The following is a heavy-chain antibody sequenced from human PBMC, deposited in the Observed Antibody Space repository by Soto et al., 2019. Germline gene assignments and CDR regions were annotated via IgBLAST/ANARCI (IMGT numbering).Heavy chain of an antibody. J-gene: IGHJ4*02. Sequence: LSLTCAVYGGSFSGYYWSWIRQPPGKGLEWIGEINHSGSTNYNPSLKSRVTISVDTSKNQFSLKLSSVIAADTAVYYCARGRITIFGVVTTDFDYWGQGTLVTVSS. CDR2: INHSGST. CDR3: ARGRITIFGVVTTDFDY. D-gene: IGHD3-3*01. CDR1: GGSFSGYY. V-gene: IGHV4-34*01.